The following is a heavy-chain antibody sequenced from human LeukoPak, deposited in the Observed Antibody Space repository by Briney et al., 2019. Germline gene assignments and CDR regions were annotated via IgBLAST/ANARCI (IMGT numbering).Heavy chain of an antibody. CDR1: GFSISSGYY. CDR3: ARSWEAGWDHFHY. CDR2: IYHSGST. J-gene: IGHJ4*02. V-gene: IGHV4-38-2*01. D-gene: IGHD1-26*01. Sequence: SETLSLTCAVSGFSISSGYYWGWIRPPPGKGLEWIGNIYHSGSTQYNPSLKSRVTISVDSSKNQFSLKLSSVTAADTAVYYCARSWEAGWDHFHYWGQGILVTVSS.